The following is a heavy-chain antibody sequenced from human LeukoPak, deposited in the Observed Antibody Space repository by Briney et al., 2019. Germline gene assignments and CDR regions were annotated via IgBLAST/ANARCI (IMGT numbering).Heavy chain of an antibody. CDR2: IYPGDSDT. J-gene: IGHJ5*02. V-gene: IGHV5-51*01. CDR1: GYSFTSYW. Sequence: GESLKISCKGSGYSFTSYWIGRVRQMPGKGLEWMGIIYPGDSDTRYSPSFQGQVTISADKSISTAYLQWSSLKASDTAMYYCARQMVVTAIPGWFDPWGQGTLVTVSS. CDR3: ARQMVVTAIPGWFDP. D-gene: IGHD2-21*02.